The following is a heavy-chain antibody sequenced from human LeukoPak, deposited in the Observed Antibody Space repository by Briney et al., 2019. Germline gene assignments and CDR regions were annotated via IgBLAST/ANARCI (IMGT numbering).Heavy chain of an antibody. CDR2: INSDGSST. V-gene: IGHV3-74*01. CDR3: ARDRGYDFWSGYYLGY. D-gene: IGHD3-3*01. Sequence: GGSLRLSCAASGFTFSSYWMHWVRQAPGKGLVWVSRINSDGSSTSYADSVKGRFTISRDNAKNTLYPQMNSLRAEDTAVYYYARDRGYDFWSGYYLGYWGQGTLVTVSS. CDR1: GFTFSSYW. J-gene: IGHJ4*02.